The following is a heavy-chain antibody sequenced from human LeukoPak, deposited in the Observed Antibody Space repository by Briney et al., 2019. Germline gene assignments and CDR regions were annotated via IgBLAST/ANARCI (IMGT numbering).Heavy chain of an antibody. V-gene: IGHV4-59*01. CDR3: ARAETTVTSYGARFDP. J-gene: IGHJ5*02. D-gene: IGHD4-17*01. CDR2: IYYSGST. CDR1: GGSINSYY. Sequence: SETLSLTCTVSGGSINSYYWSWIRQPPGKGLEWIGYIYYSGSTNYNPSLKSRVTISVDTSKNQFSLKLSSVTAADTAVYYCARAETTVTSYGARFDPWGQGTLVTVSS.